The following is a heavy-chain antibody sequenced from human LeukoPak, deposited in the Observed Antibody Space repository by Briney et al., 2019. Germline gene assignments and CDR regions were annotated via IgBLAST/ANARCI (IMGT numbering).Heavy chain of an antibody. V-gene: IGHV3-30-3*01. CDR1: GLTFSSYA. J-gene: IGHJ4*02. Sequence: GRSLRLSCAASGLTFSSYAMHWVRQAPSKGLEWVAVISYDGSNKYYADSVKGRFTISRDNSKNTLYLQMNSLRAEDTAVHYCARDKMVGSSWFQTLDYWGQGTLVTVSS. CDR3: ARDKMVGSSWFQTLDY. D-gene: IGHD6-13*01. CDR2: ISYDGSNK.